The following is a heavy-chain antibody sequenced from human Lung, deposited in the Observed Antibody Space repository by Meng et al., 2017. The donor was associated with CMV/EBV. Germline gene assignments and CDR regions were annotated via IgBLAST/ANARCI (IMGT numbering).Heavy chain of an antibody. Sequence: ASVXVSXXASGYTFTSYGISWVRQAHGQGLEWMGWISTYNDNTNYAQKLQDRVTMTTDTSTSTAYMELRSLRSDDTAVYYCARVSGHLITMILYYFDSWGQGXLVTVSS. CDR2: ISTYNDNT. CDR1: GYTFTSYG. J-gene: IGHJ4*02. CDR3: ARVSGHLITMILYYFDS. V-gene: IGHV1-18*01. D-gene: IGHD3-22*01.